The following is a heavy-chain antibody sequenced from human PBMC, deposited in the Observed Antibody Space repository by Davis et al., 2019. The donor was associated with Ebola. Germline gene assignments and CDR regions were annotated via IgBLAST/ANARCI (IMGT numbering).Heavy chain of an antibody. J-gene: IGHJ3*02. Sequence: PGGSLRLSCTVSGGSISSYYWSWIRQPPGKGLEWIGYIYYSGSTNYNPSLKSRVTITVDTSKNQFSLKLSSVTAADTAVYYCAGDGPGEDLPRPHDAFDIWGLGTMVTVSS. CDR2: IYYSGST. CDR1: GGSISSYY. CDR3: AGDGPGEDLPRPHDAFDI. D-gene: IGHD3-10*01. V-gene: IGHV4-59*12.